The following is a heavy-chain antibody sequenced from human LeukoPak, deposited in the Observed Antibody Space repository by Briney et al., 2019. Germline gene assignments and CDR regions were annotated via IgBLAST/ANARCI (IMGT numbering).Heavy chain of an antibody. CDR2: IIPIFGTA. CDR1: GGTFSSYA. CDR3: ARSVVPAAYYYYYMDV. Sequence: GSSVKVFCKASGGTFSSYAISWVRQAPGQGLEWMGGIIPIFGTANYAQKFQGRVTITTDESTSTAYMKLSSLRSEATAMYYCARSVVPAAYYYYYMDVWGKGTTVTVSS. V-gene: IGHV1-69*05. D-gene: IGHD2-2*01. J-gene: IGHJ6*03.